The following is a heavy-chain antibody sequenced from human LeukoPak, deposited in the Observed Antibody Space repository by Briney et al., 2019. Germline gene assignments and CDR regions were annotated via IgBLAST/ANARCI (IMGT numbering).Heavy chain of an antibody. V-gene: IGHV4-30-4*08. CDR2: IYYSGST. CDR3: ARGFCESSPGAFDT. D-gene: IGHD3-3*01. CDR1: GGSISSGDYY. J-gene: IGHJ3*02. Sequence: SETLSLTCTVSGGSISSGDYYWRWIRQPPGKGLGWIGYIYYSGSTYYNPSLKSRVTISVDTSKNQFSLQPNSVTPEDTAIYYCARGFCESSPGAFDTWGQGILVTVSS.